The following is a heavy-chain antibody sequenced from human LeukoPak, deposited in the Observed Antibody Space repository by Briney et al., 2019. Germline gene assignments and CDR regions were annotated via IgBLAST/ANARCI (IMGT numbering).Heavy chain of an antibody. Sequence: GGSLRLSCAASGFTFSSYSMNWVRQAPGKGLEWVSSISSSSYIYYADSVKGRFTISRDNAKNSLYLQMNSLRAEDTAVYYCARLIAVTGFLPDYWGQGTLVTVSS. CDR1: GFTFSSYS. CDR3: ARLIAVTGFLPDY. J-gene: IGHJ4*02. V-gene: IGHV3-21*04. CDR2: ISSSSYI. D-gene: IGHD6-19*01.